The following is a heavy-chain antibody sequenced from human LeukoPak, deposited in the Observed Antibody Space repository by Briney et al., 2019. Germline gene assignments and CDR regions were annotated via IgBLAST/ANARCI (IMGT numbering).Heavy chain of an antibody. CDR2: IKSKTDGGTT. CDR1: GFTFSNAW. CDR3: TTDLKVDYDILTGYYLNDY. J-gene: IGHJ4*02. V-gene: IGHV3-15*01. Sequence: PGGSLRLSCVDSGFTFSNAWMSWVRQAPGKGLEWVGRIKSKTDGGTTDYAAPVKGRFTISRDDSKNTLYLQMNSLKTEDTAVYYCTTDLKVDYDILTGYYLNDYWGQGTLVTVSS. D-gene: IGHD3-9*01.